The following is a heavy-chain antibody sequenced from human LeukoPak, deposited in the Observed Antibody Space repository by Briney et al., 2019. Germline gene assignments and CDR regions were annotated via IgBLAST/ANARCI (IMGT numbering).Heavy chain of an antibody. V-gene: IGHV3-30*18. D-gene: IGHD5-24*01. CDR1: GFTFSRYG. J-gene: IGHJ4*02. CDR3: AKELARRDGYNLLDY. CDR2: ISYDGSNK. Sequence: PGGSLRLSCAASGFTFSRYGMHWVRQAPGKGLEWVAVISYDGSNKYYADSVKGRFTISRDNSKNTLYLQMNSLRAEDTAVYYCAKELARRDGYNLLDYWGQGTLVTVSS.